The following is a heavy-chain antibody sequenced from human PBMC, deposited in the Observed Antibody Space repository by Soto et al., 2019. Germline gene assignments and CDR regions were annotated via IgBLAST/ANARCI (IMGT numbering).Heavy chain of an antibody. CDR3: ARAVAEQYYYYGMDV. CDR1: GYTFTSYG. J-gene: IGHJ6*02. CDR2: ISAYNGNT. D-gene: IGHD6-19*01. V-gene: IGHV1-18*04. Sequence: ASVKVSCKASGYTFTSYGSSWVRQAPGQGLEWMGWISAYNGNTNYAQKLQGRVTMTTDASTSTAYMELRSLRSDDTAVYYCARAVAEQYYYYGMDVWGQGTTVTVSS.